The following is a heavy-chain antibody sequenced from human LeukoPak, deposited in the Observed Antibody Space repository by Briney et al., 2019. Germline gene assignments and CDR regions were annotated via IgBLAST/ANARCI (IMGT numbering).Heavy chain of an antibody. CDR3: ARVQGYGSGSYGSGYYYYYYMDV. J-gene: IGHJ6*03. D-gene: IGHD3-10*01. Sequence: PGRSLRLSCAASGFTVSSNYMSWVRQAPGKGLEWVSVIYSGGSTYYADSVKGRFTISRDNSKNTLYLQMNSLRAEDTAVYYCARVQGYGSGSYGSGYYYYYYMDVWGKGTTVTISS. CDR1: GFTVSSNY. CDR2: IYSGGST. V-gene: IGHV3-53*01.